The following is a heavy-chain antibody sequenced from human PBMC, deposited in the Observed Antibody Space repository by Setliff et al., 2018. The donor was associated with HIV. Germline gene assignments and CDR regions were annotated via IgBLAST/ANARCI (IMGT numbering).Heavy chain of an antibody. Sequence: ASVKVSCKASGYTISTYLIAWVRQAPGQGLEWMGWISPFNGNTNYAQKFQGRVTVTADESTSTAYMQLSSLRSDDTAVYYCARGRNYDSSGYGDYYYYMDVWGKGTTVTVSS. CDR1: GYTISTYL. J-gene: IGHJ6*03. D-gene: IGHD3-22*01. V-gene: IGHV1-18*01. CDR2: ISPFNGNT. CDR3: ARGRNYDSSGYGDYYYYMDV.